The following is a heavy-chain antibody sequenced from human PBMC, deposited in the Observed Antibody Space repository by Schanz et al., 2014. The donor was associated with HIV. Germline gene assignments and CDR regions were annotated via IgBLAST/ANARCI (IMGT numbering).Heavy chain of an antibody. V-gene: IGHV3-48*01. D-gene: IGHD3-22*01. CDR3: AKDRNHYDSRYRGKGNYYYYYGMDV. J-gene: IGHJ6*02. CDR1: GFSLNRYS. CDR2: ISSSGSTR. Sequence: EVQMVESGGGLVQPGGSLRLSCAASGFSLNRYSVNWVRQTPGKGLEWISYISSSGSTRHYADSMKGRFTISRDNSKNTLYLQMKSLRPEDTAVYYCAKDRNHYDSRYRGKGNYYYYYGMDVWGQGTTVTVSS.